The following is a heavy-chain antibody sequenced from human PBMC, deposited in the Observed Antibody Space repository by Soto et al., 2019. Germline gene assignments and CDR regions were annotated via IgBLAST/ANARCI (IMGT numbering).Heavy chain of an antibody. CDR2: TSYDGTTK. D-gene: IGHD4-17*01. CDR3: VKDSDYGDYFDY. V-gene: IGHV3-30*18. J-gene: IGHJ4*02. CDR1: DFTFRTYG. Sequence: QVQLVESGGGVVQPGRSLRLACAASDFTFRTYGIHWVHQAPGKGLEWVASTSYDGTTKYYADSVKGRFTVSRDNYKKTLYLQMSTVRPEDTAVYYCVKDSDYGDYFDYRGQGTLVTVSS.